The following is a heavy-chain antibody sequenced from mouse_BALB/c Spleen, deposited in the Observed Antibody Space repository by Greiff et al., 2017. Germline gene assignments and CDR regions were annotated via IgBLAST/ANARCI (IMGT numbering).Heavy chain of an antibody. J-gene: IGHJ3*01. D-gene: IGHD3-1*01. CDR2: ILPGSGST. V-gene: IGHV1-9*01. CDR3: ARRKTARAWFAY. CDR1: GYTFSSYW. Sequence: VQLQQSGAELMKPGASVKISCKATGYTFSSYWIEWVKQRPGHGLEWIGEILPGSGSTNYNEKFKGKATFTADTSSNTAYMQLSSLTSEDSAVYYCARRKTARAWFAYWGQGTLVTVSA.